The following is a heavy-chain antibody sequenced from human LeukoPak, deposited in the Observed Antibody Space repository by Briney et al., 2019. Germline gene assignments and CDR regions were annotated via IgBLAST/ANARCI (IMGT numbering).Heavy chain of an antibody. CDR3: VSLRVSTVRDSFDL. V-gene: IGHV3-7*01. CDR1: GFAFDIYW. D-gene: IGHD3-10*01. Sequence: GGSLRLSCAASGFAFDIYWMTWVRQAPGKGLEWVGNIKKDGSVKRYADAVRGRFTVSRDNSKNSLYLQMTSLRADDTAVYYCVSLRVSTVRDSFDLWGQGTMVTVSS. CDR2: IKKDGSVK. J-gene: IGHJ3*01.